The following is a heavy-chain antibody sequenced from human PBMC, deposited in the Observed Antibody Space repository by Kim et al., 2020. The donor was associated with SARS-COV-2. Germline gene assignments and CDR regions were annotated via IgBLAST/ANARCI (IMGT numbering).Heavy chain of an antibody. Sequence: GGSLRLSCVGSGFAFSTSWMTWVRQVPGKGLEWVANIKEDGRDTYYVDSVKGRFTISRDNAKSSVHLQMNSLRAEDTAVYYCARDPYDSSGYGAFDYWGQGTLVTVAS. CDR2: IKEDGRDT. J-gene: IGHJ4*02. CDR1: GFAFSTSW. D-gene: IGHD3-22*01. V-gene: IGHV3-7*01. CDR3: ARDPYDSSGYGAFDY.